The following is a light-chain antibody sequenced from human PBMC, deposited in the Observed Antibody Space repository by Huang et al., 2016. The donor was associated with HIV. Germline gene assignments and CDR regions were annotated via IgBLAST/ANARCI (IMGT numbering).Light chain of an antibody. V-gene: IGKV1-6*01. CDR2: GAY. Sequence: AIQMTQSPSSLSASVGDRVTITCRASQDIGSDLGWYRQKPGKAPKLLIYGAYSLQSGVPARFSGSGSGTDFTLTIGGLQPEDFATYFCLQVFNYPFSFGPGTKVDIK. CDR1: QDIGSD. CDR3: LQVFNYPFS. J-gene: IGKJ3*01.